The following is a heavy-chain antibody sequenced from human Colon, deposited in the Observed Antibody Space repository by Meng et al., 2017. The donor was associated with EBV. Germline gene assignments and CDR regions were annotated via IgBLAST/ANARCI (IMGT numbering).Heavy chain of an antibody. CDR1: GHSITNHNW. Sequence: QGNVGGSRPALGKPSGNLSLTCAFSGHSITNHNWWAWVRQPPGKGLEWIGEIPHRGSSAYNPSLKSRVSMSIDKSKNQFSLKLTSVTAADTAVYHCLRGSGGSVWGQGTLVTVSS. V-gene: IGHV4-4*02. J-gene: IGHJ1*01. D-gene: IGHD3-10*01. CDR3: LRGSGGSV. CDR2: IPHRGSS.